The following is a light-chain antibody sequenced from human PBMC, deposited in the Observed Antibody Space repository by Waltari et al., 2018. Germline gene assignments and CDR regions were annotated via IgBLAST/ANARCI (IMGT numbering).Light chain of an antibody. V-gene: IGLV2-11*01. CDR3: CSYAGSYTSL. J-gene: IGLJ2*01. CDR1: SSDVGGYNY. CDR2: DVS. Sequence: QSALTQPRSVSGSPGQSVTISCTGTSSDVGGYNYVSWYQQHPGKAPKLMIYDVSKRPSGVPDRFSRSKSGNTASLTISGLQAEDEADYYCCSYAGSYTSLFGGGTKLTVL.